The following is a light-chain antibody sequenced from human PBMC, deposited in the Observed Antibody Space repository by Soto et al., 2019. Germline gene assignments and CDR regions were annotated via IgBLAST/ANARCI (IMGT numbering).Light chain of an antibody. CDR1: SSNIGAGYD. J-gene: IGLJ1*01. CDR3: QSYDSSLSGSNV. CDR2: GNS. V-gene: IGLV1-40*01. Sequence: QSVLTQPPSVSGATGQRVTICCTGSSSNIGAGYDVHWYQQLTGTAPRLLIYGNSKRPSGVPDRFSGSRSGTSASLAITGLHAEDEADYYCQSYDSSLSGSNVFGTGTKVTVL.